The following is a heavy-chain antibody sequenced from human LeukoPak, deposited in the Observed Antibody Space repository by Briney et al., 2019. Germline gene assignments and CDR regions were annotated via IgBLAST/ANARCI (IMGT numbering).Heavy chain of an antibody. V-gene: IGHV4-38-2*01. CDR1: GYSISSGYY. D-gene: IGHD2-2*01. J-gene: IGHJ4*02. CDR2: ICHSGST. Sequence: SETLSLTCAVSGYSISSGYYWGWIRQPPGKGLEWIGSICHSGSTYYNPSLKSRVTISVDTSKDQFSLKLSSVTAADTAVYYCARHIAYCSSTSCYDPTIHPFDYWGQGTLVTVSS. CDR3: ARHIAYCSSTSCYDPTIHPFDY.